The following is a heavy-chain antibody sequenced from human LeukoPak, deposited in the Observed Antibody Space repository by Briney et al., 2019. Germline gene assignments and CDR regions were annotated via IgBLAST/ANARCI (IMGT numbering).Heavy chain of an antibody. CDR1: GYSCTSYW. Sequence: GESLKISCKGGGYSCTSYWIGWGRQMPGKGLEWMGIIYPGDSDTRYSPSFQGQVTISADKSISTAYLQWSSLKASDTAMYYCASVTSITIFGVVSSWFDPWGQGTLVTVSS. CDR3: ASVTSITIFGVVSSWFDP. D-gene: IGHD3-3*01. J-gene: IGHJ5*02. V-gene: IGHV5-51*01. CDR2: IYPGDSDT.